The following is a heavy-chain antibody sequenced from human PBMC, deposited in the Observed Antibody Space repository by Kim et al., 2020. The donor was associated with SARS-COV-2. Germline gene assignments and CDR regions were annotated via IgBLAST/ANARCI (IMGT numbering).Heavy chain of an antibody. CDR3: ARLEVVAAFDY. V-gene: IGHV4-39*01. Sequence: SETLSLTCTVSGGPISSSSYYWGWIRQPPGKGLEWIGSIYYSGSTYYNPSLKSRVTISVDTSKNQFSLKLSSVTAADTAVYYCARLEVVAAFDYWGQGTLVTVSS. D-gene: IGHD2-15*01. CDR2: IYYSGST. J-gene: IGHJ4*02. CDR1: GGPISSSSYY.